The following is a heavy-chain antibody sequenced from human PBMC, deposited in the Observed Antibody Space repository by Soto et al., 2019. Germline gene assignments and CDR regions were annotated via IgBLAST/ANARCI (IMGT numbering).Heavy chain of an antibody. J-gene: IGHJ5*02. Sequence: SAEVSFRASCYSFTSHGISWVREAPGQGLEWMGWVSGYNGITDIAQKFQGRVTMTIETSTNTAYMELRSLRSDDTAVYFCGRDSSSSSIWFDPWGQGTQVTVSS. CDR3: GRDSSSSSIWFDP. D-gene: IGHD6-6*01. V-gene: IGHV1-18*04. CDR2: VSGYNGIT. CDR1: CYSFTSHG.